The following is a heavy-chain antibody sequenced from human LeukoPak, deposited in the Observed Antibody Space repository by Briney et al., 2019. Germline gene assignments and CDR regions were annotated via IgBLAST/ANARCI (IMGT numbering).Heavy chain of an antibody. CDR3: ARDQLPDY. V-gene: IGHV3-48*03. J-gene: IGHJ4*02. D-gene: IGHD1-26*01. CDR2: SSNTGGTI. Sequence: GGSLRLSCAASGFTFSGYEMNWVRQAPGKGLEWVSYSSNTGGTIYYADSVKGRFTISRDNAKNLLYLQMNSLRVEDTAIYYCARDQLPDYWGQGTLVTVSS. CDR1: GFTFSGYE.